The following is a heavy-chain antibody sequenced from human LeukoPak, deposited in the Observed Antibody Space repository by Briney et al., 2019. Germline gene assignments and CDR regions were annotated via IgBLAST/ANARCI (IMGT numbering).Heavy chain of an antibody. J-gene: IGHJ4*02. CDR3: ARAVYDYVWGSYRYYYFDY. CDR2: IIPIFGTA. V-gene: IGHV1-69*01. Sequence: SVKVSCKASGGTFSSYAISWVRQAPGQELEWMGGIIPIFGTANYAQKFQGRVTITADESTSTAYMELSSLRSEDTAVYYCARAVYDYVWGSYRYYYFDYWGQGTLVTVSS. CDR1: GGTFSSYA. D-gene: IGHD3-16*02.